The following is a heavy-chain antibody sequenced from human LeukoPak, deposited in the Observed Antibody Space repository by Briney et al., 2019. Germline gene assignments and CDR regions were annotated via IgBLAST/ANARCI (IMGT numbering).Heavy chain of an antibody. CDR1: GYSFTTYW. CDR3: ARLSVMRGGIYPFDL. CDR2: IYPGDSET. V-gene: IGHV5-51*01. D-gene: IGHD1-26*01. Sequence: GESLKISCKGSGYSFTTYWIGWVRQMPGKGLEWMGIIYPGDSETRYSPSFQGQVTISADKSISTAYLQWSSLKASDTATYYCARLSVMRGGIYPFDLWGRGTLLTVSS. J-gene: IGHJ2*01.